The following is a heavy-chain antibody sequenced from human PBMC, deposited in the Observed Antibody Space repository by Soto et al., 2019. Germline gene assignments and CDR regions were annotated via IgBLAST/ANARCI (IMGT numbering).Heavy chain of an antibody. D-gene: IGHD3-3*01. V-gene: IGHV3-73*01. Sequence: PGGSLRLSCAASGFTFSGSAMHWVRQASGKGLEWVGRIRSKANSYATAYAASVKGRFTISRDDSKNTAYLQMNSLKTEDTAVYYCTIDGPGREWLLYHNWFDPWGQGT. CDR3: TIDGPGREWLLYHNWFDP. CDR1: GFTFSGSA. CDR2: IRSKANSYAT. J-gene: IGHJ5*02.